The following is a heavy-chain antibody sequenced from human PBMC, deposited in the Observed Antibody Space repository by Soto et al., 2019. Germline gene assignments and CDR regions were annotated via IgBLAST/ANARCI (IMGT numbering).Heavy chain of an antibody. J-gene: IGHJ6*02. CDR3: ASPGYSSSWYLPYGMDV. Sequence: ASVKVSCKASGGTFSSYAISWVRQAPGQGLEWMGGIIPIFGTANYAQKFQGRVTITADESTSTAYMELSSLRSEDTAVYYCASPGYSSSWYLPYGMDVWGHGTTVTVSS. V-gene: IGHV1-69*13. D-gene: IGHD6-13*01. CDR2: IIPIFGTA. CDR1: GGTFSSYA.